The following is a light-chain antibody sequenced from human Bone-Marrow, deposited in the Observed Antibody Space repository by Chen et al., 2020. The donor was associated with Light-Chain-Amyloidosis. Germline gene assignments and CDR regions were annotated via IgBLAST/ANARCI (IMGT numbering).Light chain of an antibody. CDR3: QVWDRSSDRPV. Sequence: SYVLTQPSSVSVAPGQTATIACGGNNIGSTSVHRYQQTPGQAPLLVVYDDSDRPSGIPERLSGSNSGNTATLTINRVEAGDEADYYCQVWDRSSDRPVFGGGTKLTVL. CDR2: DDS. V-gene: IGLV3-21*02. CDR1: NIGSTS. J-gene: IGLJ3*02.